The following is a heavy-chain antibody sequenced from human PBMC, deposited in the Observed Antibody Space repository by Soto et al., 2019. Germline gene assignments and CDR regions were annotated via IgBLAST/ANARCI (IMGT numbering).Heavy chain of an antibody. CDR2: IYYSGST. J-gene: IGHJ6*02. D-gene: IGHD5-18*01. CDR1: SSSVISGNYF. CDR3: ARPLYSYGPMDV. V-gene: IGHV4-61*01. Sequence: SYTLYHTCTVSSSSVISGNYFCSLIRQPPGKGLEWIGYIYYSGSTNYNPSLKSRVTISVDTSKNQFSLKLSSVTAADTAVYYCARPLYSYGPMDVWGQGTTVT.